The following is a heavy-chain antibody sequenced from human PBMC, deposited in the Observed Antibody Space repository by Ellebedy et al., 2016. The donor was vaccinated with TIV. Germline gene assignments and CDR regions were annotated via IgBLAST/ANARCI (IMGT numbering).Heavy chain of an antibody. CDR1: GGSFSGYY. CDR3: AIGSDRSKVAY. D-gene: IGHD3-22*01. V-gene: IGHV4-34*01. CDR2: VSHGEGT. J-gene: IGHJ4*02. Sequence: SETLSLTCAVYGGSFSGYYWSWIRQPPGSRLEWIGEVSHGEGTNYNPSLGSRVTLSVDTSRTQFSLTLTSVTAADTAIYYCAIGSDRSKVAYWGQGTLVTASS.